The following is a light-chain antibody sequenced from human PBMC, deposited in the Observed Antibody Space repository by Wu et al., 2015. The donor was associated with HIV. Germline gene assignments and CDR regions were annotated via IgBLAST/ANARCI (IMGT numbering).Light chain of an antibody. CDR2: GAS. J-gene: IGKJ4*01. CDR1: QSVSSGY. V-gene: IGKV3-20*01. Sequence: EVVMTQSPDTLSVSPGEKATLSCRASQSVSSGYLAWYQQKSGQAPRLLIYGASTRATGVPARFSASGSGTDFTLTISRLEPEDFAVYFCQQYANSPLTFGGGTKVEIK. CDR3: QQYANSPLT.